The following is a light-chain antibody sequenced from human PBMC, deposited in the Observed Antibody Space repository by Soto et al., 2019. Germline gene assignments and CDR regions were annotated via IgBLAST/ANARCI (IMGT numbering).Light chain of an antibody. J-gene: IGKJ1*01. CDR2: GAS. Sequence: EIVMTQSPATLSVSPGERATLSCRASQSVSSNLAWYQQKPGQAPRLLIYGASGRATGIPARFSGSGSGTEFTLTISSLQSEDFAVYYCQHYNSWPRTFGQGTKVEIK. V-gene: IGKV3-15*01. CDR1: QSVSSN. CDR3: QHYNSWPRT.